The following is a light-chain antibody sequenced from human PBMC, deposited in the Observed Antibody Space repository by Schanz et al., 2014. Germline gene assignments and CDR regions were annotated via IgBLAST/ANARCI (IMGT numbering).Light chain of an antibody. V-gene: IGKV3-20*01. CDR1: QSVSTSY. CDR2: DAS. J-gene: IGKJ4*01. Sequence: IVLTQSPGTLSLSPGERATLSCRASQSVSTSYLAWYQQKPGQAPRLLIYDASTRATDIPARFTGSGAGTEFTLTITSLQPEDFAVYSCQQYGDSPPTFGPGTKVEI. CDR3: QQYGDSPPT.